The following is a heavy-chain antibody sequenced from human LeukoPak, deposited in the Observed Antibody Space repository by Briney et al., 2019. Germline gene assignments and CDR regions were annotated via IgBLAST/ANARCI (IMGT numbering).Heavy chain of an antibody. CDR2: IYYSGST. CDR3: ARQGIVAVVAAQFDY. D-gene: IGHD2-15*01. V-gene: IGHV4-39*01. Sequence: SETLSLTCTVSGGSISSSSYYWGWIRQPPGKGLEWIGSIYYSGSTYYNPSLKSRVTISVDTSKNQFSLKLSSVTAADTAVYYCARQGIVAVVAAQFDYWGQGTLVTVSS. J-gene: IGHJ4*02. CDR1: GGSISSSSYY.